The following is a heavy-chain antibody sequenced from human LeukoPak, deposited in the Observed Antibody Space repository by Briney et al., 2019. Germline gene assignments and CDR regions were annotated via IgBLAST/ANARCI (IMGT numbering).Heavy chain of an antibody. J-gene: IGHJ4*02. Sequence: GGSLRLSCAASGFSFRNYGMHCVRQAPGKGLEWVAVISDDGSYKNYADSVKGRFTISRDNSNNTLYLQMNSLRAEDTAVYYCAKDRDTTSSGTFDYWGQGTLVTVSS. D-gene: IGHD6-13*01. CDR2: ISDDGSYK. V-gene: IGHV3-30*18. CDR1: GFSFRNYG. CDR3: AKDRDTTSSGTFDY.